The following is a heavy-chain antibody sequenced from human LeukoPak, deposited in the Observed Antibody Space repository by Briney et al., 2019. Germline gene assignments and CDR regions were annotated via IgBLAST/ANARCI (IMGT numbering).Heavy chain of an antibody. Sequence: GGSLRLSCVASGFTLRTYWMNWVRQATGKRLEWVTNINQGGGEKYYVDSVKGRFTISKDNAKNSLYLQINSLRAEDTAVYYCARSGSGSHYYYYGMDVWGQGTTVTVSS. J-gene: IGHJ6*02. CDR2: INQGGGEK. V-gene: IGHV3-7*03. D-gene: IGHD1-26*01. CDR3: ARSGSGSHYYYYGMDV. CDR1: GFTLRTYW.